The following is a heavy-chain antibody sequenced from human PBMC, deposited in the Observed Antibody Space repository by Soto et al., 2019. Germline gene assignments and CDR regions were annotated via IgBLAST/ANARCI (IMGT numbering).Heavy chain of an antibody. CDR2: ISGSGGST. CDR3: VKDPRDIVVVVAASTPFDY. V-gene: IGHV3-23*01. J-gene: IGHJ4*02. D-gene: IGHD2-15*01. Sequence: EVQLLESGGGLVQPGGSLRLSCAASGFTFSSYAMSWVRQAPGKGLEWVSAISGSGGSTYYADSVKGRFTISRDNSKNTLYLQMNSLRAEDTAVYYCVKDPRDIVVVVAASTPFDYWGQGTLVTVSS. CDR1: GFTFSSYA.